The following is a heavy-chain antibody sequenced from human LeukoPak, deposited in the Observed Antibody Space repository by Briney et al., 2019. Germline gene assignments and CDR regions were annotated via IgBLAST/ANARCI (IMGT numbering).Heavy chain of an antibody. V-gene: IGHV4-4*07. Sequence: SETLSLTCSVSGGSFSNHFWSWVRQPAGKGLEWIGRIYPSGNTNYNPSLKSRVTLSVDTSKTQFYLSLSSVTAADTAVYYFAREDSGSYYNFYYFYMDVGGKGTTVTIS. D-gene: IGHD3-10*01. CDR2: IYPSGNT. CDR3: AREDSGSYYNFYYFYMDV. J-gene: IGHJ6*03. CDR1: GGSFSNHF.